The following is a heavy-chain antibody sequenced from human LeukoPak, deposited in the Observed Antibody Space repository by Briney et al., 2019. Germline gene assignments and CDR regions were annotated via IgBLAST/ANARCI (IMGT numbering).Heavy chain of an antibody. V-gene: IGHV4-34*01. CDR2: INHSGST. J-gene: IGHJ6*03. D-gene: IGHD1-26*01. CDR1: GGSFSGYY. CDR3: ARTLSGNYYYYMDV. Sequence: SETLSLTCAVYGGSFSGYYWSWIRQPPGKGVEWIGEINHSGSTNYNRSLRSRVTISVHTSKNQFSLKLSSVTAADTAVYYCARTLSGNYYYYMDVWGKGTTVTVSS.